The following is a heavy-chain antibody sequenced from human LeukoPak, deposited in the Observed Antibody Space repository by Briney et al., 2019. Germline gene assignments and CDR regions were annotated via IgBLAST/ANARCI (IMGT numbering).Heavy chain of an antibody. Sequence: PGRSLRLSCAASGFTFSSYAMHWVRQAPGKGLEGVAVILYDGSNKYYADSVKGRFTISRDNSKNTLYLQMNSLRAEDTAVYYCARLGYSYGYAALDYWGQGTLVTVSS. CDR3: ARLGYSYGYAALDY. CDR1: GFTFSSYA. J-gene: IGHJ4*02. CDR2: ILYDGSNK. V-gene: IGHV3-30-3*01. D-gene: IGHD5-18*01.